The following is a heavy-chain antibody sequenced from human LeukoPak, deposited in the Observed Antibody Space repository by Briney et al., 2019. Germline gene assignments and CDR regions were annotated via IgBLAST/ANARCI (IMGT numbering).Heavy chain of an antibody. CDR3: ARHPAYCGGDCYSPDYAFDI. CDR1: GYSFTNYW. D-gene: IGHD2-21*02. CDR2: IYPGDSDT. Sequence: GESLKISCKGSGYSFTNYWIGWVRQMPGKGLEWMGIIYPGDSDTRYSPSFQGQVTISADKSISTAYLQWSSLKASDTAMYYCARHPAYCGGDCYSPDYAFDIWGQGTMVTVSS. J-gene: IGHJ3*02. V-gene: IGHV5-51*01.